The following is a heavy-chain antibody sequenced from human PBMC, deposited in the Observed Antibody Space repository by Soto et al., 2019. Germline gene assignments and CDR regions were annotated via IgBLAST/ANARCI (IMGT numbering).Heavy chain of an antibody. CDR2: ISWDSGSI. D-gene: IGHD3-22*01. J-gene: IGHJ4*02. V-gene: IGHV3-9*01. CDR3: AKDIISVDGRNYYDSSGFIDY. Sequence: PGGSLRLSCAASGFTFDDYAMHWVRQAPGKGLEWVSGISWDSGSIGYADSVKGRFTISRDNAKNSLYLQMNSLRAEDTAFYYCAKDIISVDGRNYYDSSGFIDYWGQGTLVTVSS. CDR1: GFTFDDYA.